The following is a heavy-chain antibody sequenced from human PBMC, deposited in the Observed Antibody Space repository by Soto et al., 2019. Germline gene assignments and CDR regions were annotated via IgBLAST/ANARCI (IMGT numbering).Heavy chain of an antibody. CDR3: VNVSGGGVYHFGRCDY. V-gene: IGHV3-23*01. CDR2: ISGSGGDT. Sequence: PGGSLRLSCAASGFTFSSYAMTWVRQAPGKGLEWVSGISGSGGDTYYIDSVKGRFTISRDNSKHKLYLQMNSLRAEDTAVYSFVNVSGGGVYHFGRCDYWGQGTLVTVSS. J-gene: IGHJ4*02. CDR1: GFTFSSYA. D-gene: IGHD2-8*02.